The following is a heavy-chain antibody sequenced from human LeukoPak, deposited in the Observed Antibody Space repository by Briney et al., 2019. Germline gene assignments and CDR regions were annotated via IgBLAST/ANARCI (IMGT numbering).Heavy chain of an antibody. D-gene: IGHD2-2*01. J-gene: IGHJ3*02. V-gene: IGHV3-23*01. Sequence: GGSLRLSCAAFGFTFSSYAMSWVRQAPGKGLEWVSAISGSGGSTYYADSVKGRFTISRDNSKNTLYLQMNSLRAEDTAVYYCAKDPSEGGTSGWDDAFDIWGQGTMVTVSS. CDR2: ISGSGGST. CDR1: GFTFSSYA. CDR3: AKDPSEGGTSGWDDAFDI.